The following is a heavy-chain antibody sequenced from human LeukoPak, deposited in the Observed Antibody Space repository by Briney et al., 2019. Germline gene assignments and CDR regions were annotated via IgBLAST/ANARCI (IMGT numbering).Heavy chain of an antibody. CDR2: VYYNGHT. J-gene: IGHJ5*02. Sequence: SETLSLTCTVSGGSISGYYWSWIRQPPGKGLEWIGYVYYNGHTDYNPSLKSRVTFSVDTSKNQFSLRLNSVTGADTAVYYCARYPGSSSSDWFDPWGQGTLVTVSS. CDR1: GGSISGYY. D-gene: IGHD6-6*01. CDR3: ARYPGSSSSDWFDP. V-gene: IGHV4-59*01.